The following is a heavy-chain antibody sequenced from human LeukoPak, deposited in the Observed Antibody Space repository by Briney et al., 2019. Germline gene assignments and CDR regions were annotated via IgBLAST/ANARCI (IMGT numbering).Heavy chain of an antibody. CDR3: ARLVVDSNYYYGMDV. V-gene: IGHV4-39*01. CDR2: IYYSGST. J-gene: IGHJ6*02. D-gene: IGHD2-2*01. CDR1: GGSISSSSYY. Sequence: SETLSLTCTVSGGSISSSSYYWGWIRQPPGKGLEWIGSIYYSGSTYYNPSLKSRVTISVDTSKNQFSLKLSSVTAADTAVYYCARLVVDSNYYYGMDVWGQGTTVTVSS.